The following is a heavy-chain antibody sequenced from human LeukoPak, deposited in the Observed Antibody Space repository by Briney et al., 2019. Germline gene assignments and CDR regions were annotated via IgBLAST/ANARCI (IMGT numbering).Heavy chain of an antibody. CDR3: ARLRDDSSGSWTFDI. J-gene: IGHJ3*02. D-gene: IGHD3-22*01. CDR2: IYYSGST. CDR1: GGSISSYY. Sequence: PSETLSLTCTVSGGSISSYYWSWIRQPPGKGLEWIGYIYYSGSTNYNPSLKSRVTISVDTSKNQFSLKLSSVTAADTAVYYCARLRDDSSGSWTFDIWGQGKMVTVSS. V-gene: IGHV4-59*01.